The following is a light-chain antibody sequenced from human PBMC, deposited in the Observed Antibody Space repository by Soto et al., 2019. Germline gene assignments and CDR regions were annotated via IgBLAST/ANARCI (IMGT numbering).Light chain of an antibody. V-gene: IGKV3-15*01. J-gene: IGKJ3*01. CDR3: QQYNDWPFT. CDR2: GVS. CDR1: QRVSVN. Sequence: EIVMTQSPGTLSVSQGERATLSCRDSQRVSVNLAWYQQKHGQAPRLLIYGVSTRATGIPARFIGSESGTEFTLTISSLQSEDFAVYDCQQYNDWPFTFGPVTKVAIK.